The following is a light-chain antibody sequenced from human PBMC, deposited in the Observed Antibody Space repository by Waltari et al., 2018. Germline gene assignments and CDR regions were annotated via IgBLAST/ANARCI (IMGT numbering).Light chain of an antibody. CDR2: GAS. Sequence: CRASQRGGSFLAWYQQKPGQAPRLLIYGASTRATGIPARFSGSGSGTEFTLTISSLQSEDFAVYYCQQYNDWPPLTFGGGTKVEIK. CDR1: QRGGSF. V-gene: IGKV3-15*01. CDR3: QQYNDWPPLT. J-gene: IGKJ4*01.